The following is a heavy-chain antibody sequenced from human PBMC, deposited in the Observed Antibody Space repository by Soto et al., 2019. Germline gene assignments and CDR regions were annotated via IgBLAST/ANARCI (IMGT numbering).Heavy chain of an antibody. CDR2: INPDGSVE. D-gene: IGHD2-8*01. Sequence: PGGSLRLSCAVSGFSFSNYWMSWVRQAPGKGLEWVANINPDGSVEYYADSLKGRFTISRDNARNSLYLQMNSLGAEDTAVYYCVRYGASLINLFFGMDVWGQGTTVTVSS. CDR3: VRYGASLINLFFGMDV. CDR1: GFSFSNYW. J-gene: IGHJ6*02. V-gene: IGHV3-7*01.